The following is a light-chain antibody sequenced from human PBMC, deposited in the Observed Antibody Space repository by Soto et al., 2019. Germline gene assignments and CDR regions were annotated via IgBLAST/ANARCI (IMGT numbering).Light chain of an antibody. CDR1: SSNIGGTNY. CDR3: ASWDDRLGAVM. V-gene: IGLV1-47*02. CDR2: SNN. Sequence: QSVLTQPPSASGTPGQRVFISCSGSSSNIGGTNYAYWYQQLPGAAPNLLMHSNNLRPSGVPERISGSKSGTSASLAISGLRSEDEAVYYCASWDDRLGAVMFGGGTKGTVL. J-gene: IGLJ3*02.